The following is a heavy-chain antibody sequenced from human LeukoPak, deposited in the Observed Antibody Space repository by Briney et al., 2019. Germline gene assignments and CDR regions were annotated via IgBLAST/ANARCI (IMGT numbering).Heavy chain of an antibody. J-gene: IGHJ4*02. CDR2: INHSGST. V-gene: IGHV4-34*01. CDR3: ATGATKGGEFDY. CDR1: GGSFSGYY. D-gene: IGHD1-26*01. Sequence: SSETLSLTCAVYGGSFSGYYWSWIRQPPGKGLEWIGEINHSGSTNYNPSLKSRVTISVDTSKNQFSLKLSSVTAADTAVYYRATGATKGGEFDYWGQGTLVTVSS.